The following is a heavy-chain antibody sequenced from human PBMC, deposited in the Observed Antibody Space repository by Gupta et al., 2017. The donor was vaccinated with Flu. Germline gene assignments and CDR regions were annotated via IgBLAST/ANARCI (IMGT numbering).Heavy chain of an antibody. V-gene: IGHV3-53*01. CDR2: IYSGGST. CDR3: ARSHGEFVVVPGVMDHYYYYYMDV. D-gene: IGHD2-2*01. Sequence: APGKGLEWVSIIYSGGSTYYADSVKGRFIISRDNSKNTLYLQMNSLRAEDTAVYYCARSHGEFVVVPGVMDHYYYYYMDVWGKGTTVTVSS. J-gene: IGHJ6*03.